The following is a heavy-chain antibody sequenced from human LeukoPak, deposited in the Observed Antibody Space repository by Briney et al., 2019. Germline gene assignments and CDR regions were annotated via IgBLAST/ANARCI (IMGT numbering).Heavy chain of an antibody. Sequence: SVKVSCKASGGTFSSYGISWVRQAAGQGLEWMGGSIPIFGTANYAQKFQGRVTISADESTSTAYMELSGLRSEDTAVYYCARGISSSWYWGFDYWGQGTLVTVSS. V-gene: IGHV1-69*01. D-gene: IGHD6-13*01. CDR2: SIPIFGTA. CDR1: GGTFSSYG. J-gene: IGHJ4*02. CDR3: ARGISSSWYWGFDY.